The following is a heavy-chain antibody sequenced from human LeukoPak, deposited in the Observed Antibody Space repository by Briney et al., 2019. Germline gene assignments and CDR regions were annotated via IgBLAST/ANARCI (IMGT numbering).Heavy chain of an antibody. D-gene: IGHD3-16*01. CDR1: GGSISTYY. CDR2: IYYSGTT. V-gene: IGHV4-59*08. J-gene: IGHJ1*01. Sequence: SETLSLTCTVSGGSISTYYWSWIRQSPGKGLEWIGHIYYSGTTTYNPSLESRVTMSVYRSENQFSLKMNSVTAANTAVYYCSRNEGGGHFLYWGQGTLVIVSS. CDR3: SRNEGGGHFLY.